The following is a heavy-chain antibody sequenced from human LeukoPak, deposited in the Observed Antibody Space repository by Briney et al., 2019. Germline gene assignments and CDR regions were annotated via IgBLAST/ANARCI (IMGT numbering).Heavy chain of an antibody. CDR3: ARDQQWLVPGSYFDY. CDR1: GFTFDDYG. J-gene: IGHJ4*02. D-gene: IGHD6-19*01. CDR2: INSDGSST. Sequence: GGSLRLSCAASGFTFDDYGMNWVRQAPGKGLVWVSRINSDGSSTSYADSVKGRFTISRDNAKNTLYLQMNSLRAEDTAVYYCARDQQWLVPGSYFDYWGQGTLVTVSS. V-gene: IGHV3-74*01.